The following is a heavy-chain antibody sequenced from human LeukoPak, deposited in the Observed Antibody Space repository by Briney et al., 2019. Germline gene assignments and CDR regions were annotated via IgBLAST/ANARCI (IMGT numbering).Heavy chain of an antibody. J-gene: IGHJ5*02. Sequence: SQTLSLTCAISGDSVSINSVTWNWIRQSPSRGLEWLGRTYYRSTWYNDYAVSVRGRITVNPDTSNNQFSLHLNSVTPEDTAVYYCARRLTQYDCFDPWGQGILVTVSS. D-gene: IGHD2-2*01. V-gene: IGHV6-1*01. CDR1: GDSVSINSVT. CDR2: TYYRSTWYN. CDR3: ARRLTQYDCFDP.